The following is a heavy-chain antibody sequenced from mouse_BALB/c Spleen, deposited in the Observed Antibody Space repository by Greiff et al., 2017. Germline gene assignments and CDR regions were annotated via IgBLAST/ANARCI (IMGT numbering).Heavy chain of an antibody. CDR3: ARDSSGYDY. Sequence: LQQPGSELVSPGASVKLSCKASGYTFTSYWMHWVKQRPGQGLEWIGNIYPGSGSTNYDEKFKSKATLTVDTSSSTAYMQLSSLTSEDSAVYYCARDSSGYDYWGQGTTLTVSS. J-gene: IGHJ2*01. CDR1: GYTFTSYW. CDR2: IYPGSGST. D-gene: IGHD3-2*01. V-gene: IGHV1S22*01.